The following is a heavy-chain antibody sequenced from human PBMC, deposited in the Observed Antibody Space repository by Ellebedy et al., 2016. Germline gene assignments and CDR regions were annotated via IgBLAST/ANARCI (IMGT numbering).Heavy chain of an antibody. Sequence: GESLKISCAASGFTFSTYSINWVRQAPGKGLEWVASITSGTGDIYYADSVKGRFTISRDNAKNLLYLQMNSLGAEDTAVYYCAEARTPAVGAFDSWGQGTMVTVSS. D-gene: IGHD6-13*01. J-gene: IGHJ3*02. CDR1: GFTFSTYS. V-gene: IGHV3-21*01. CDR2: ITSGTGDI. CDR3: AEARTPAVGAFDS.